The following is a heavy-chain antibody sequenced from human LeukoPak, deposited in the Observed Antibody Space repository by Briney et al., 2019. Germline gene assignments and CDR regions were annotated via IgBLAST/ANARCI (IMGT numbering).Heavy chain of an antibody. J-gene: IGHJ4*02. CDR3: TRRQTDDSSGYYGY. CDR2: ISGSGGST. Sequence: GGSLRLSCAASGFTFSSYAMSLVRQAPGKGLEWVSAISGSGGSTYYADSVKGRFTISRDNSKNTLYLQMNSLRAEDTAVYYCTRRQTDDSSGYYGYWGQGTLVTVSS. CDR1: GFTFSSYA. D-gene: IGHD3-22*01. V-gene: IGHV3-23*01.